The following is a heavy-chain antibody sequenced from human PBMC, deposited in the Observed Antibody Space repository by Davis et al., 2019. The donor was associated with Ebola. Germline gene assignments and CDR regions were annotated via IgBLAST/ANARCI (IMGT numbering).Heavy chain of an antibody. D-gene: IGHD3-22*01. Sequence: WIRQHPGKGLEWIGHIFYSGATYYSPSLKGRITISVDTSKNQFSLELSSVTAADTAVYYCARGHFYDSRGYFSWGQGTPVTVSS. CDR3: ARGHFYDSRGYFS. J-gene: IGHJ5*02. V-gene: IGHV4-31*02. CDR2: IFYSGAT.